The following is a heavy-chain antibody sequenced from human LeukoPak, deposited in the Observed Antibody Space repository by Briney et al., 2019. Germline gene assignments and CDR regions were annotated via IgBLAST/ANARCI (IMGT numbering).Heavy chain of an antibody. V-gene: IGHV4-4*07. Sequence: SETLSLTCTVSGGSISSYYWSWIRQPAGKGLEWIGRIYTSGSTNYNPSLKSRVTMPVDTSKNQFSLKLSSVTAADTAVYYCARGAYSSSSHDFDYWGQGTLVTVSS. D-gene: IGHD6-6*01. CDR3: ARGAYSSSSHDFDY. CDR1: GGSISSYY. J-gene: IGHJ4*02. CDR2: IYTSGST.